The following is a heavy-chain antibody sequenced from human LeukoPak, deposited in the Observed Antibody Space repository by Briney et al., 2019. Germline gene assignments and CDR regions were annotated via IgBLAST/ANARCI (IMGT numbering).Heavy chain of an antibody. J-gene: IGHJ4*02. CDR2: ISAYNGNT. V-gene: IGHV1-18*01. CDR1: GYTFTSCG. Sequence: ASVKVSCKASGYTFTSCGISWVRQAPGQGLEWMGWISAYNGNTNYAQKLQGRVTMTTDTSTSTAYMELRSLRSDDTAVYYCARDGYYYGSGSYYNVGYWGQETLVTVSS. D-gene: IGHD3-10*01. CDR3: ARDGYYYGSGSYYNVGY.